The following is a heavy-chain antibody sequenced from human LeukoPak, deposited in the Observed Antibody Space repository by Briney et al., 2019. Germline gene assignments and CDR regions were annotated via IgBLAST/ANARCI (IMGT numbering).Heavy chain of an antibody. D-gene: IGHD3-22*01. Sequence: ASVKVSCKASGYTFTSYYMHWVRQAPGQGLEWMGWINPNSGGTNYAQKFQGRVTMTRDKYIRTAYMEVSRLRADDTAVYYCARVEPSSGYYGNWFDPWGQGTLVTVSS. CDR1: GYTFTSYY. V-gene: IGHV1-2*02. CDR2: INPNSGGT. J-gene: IGHJ5*02. CDR3: ARVEPSSGYYGNWFDP.